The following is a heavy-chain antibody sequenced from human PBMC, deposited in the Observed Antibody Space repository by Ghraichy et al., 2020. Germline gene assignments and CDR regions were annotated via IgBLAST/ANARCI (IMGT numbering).Heavy chain of an antibody. Sequence: GGSLRLSCAASGFIFSNYWMAWVRQAPGKGLEWVANIKEDGSHKNDLDSVKGRFTISRDNTKNSLYLQMNSLRTEDTTVYYCMRGVDYFYSTTNHAAYDIWCRGTMDTV. CDR1: GFIFSNYW. CDR2: IKEDGSHK. V-gene: IGHV3-7*01. CDR3: MRGVDYFYSTTNHAAYDI. J-gene: IGHJ3*02. D-gene: IGHD3-16*01.